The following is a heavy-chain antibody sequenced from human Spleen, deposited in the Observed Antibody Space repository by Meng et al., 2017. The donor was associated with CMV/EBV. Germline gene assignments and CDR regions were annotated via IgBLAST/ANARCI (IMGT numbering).Heavy chain of an antibody. D-gene: IGHD3-22*01. Sequence: GSLRGYYWSCIRQPPGKGLEWIGEINHSGSTNSNPSLKSRVTISVDTSKNQFSLKLSSVTAADTAVYYCARGRRITMIVVVRGWFDPWGQGTLVTVSS. CDR2: INHSGST. V-gene: IGHV4-34*01. CDR3: ARGRRITMIVVVRGWFDP. J-gene: IGHJ5*02. CDR1: GSLRGYY.